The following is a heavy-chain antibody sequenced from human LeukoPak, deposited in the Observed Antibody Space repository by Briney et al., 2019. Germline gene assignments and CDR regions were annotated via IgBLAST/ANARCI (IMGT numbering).Heavy chain of an antibody. CDR1: GFTFDDYG. J-gene: IGHJ4*02. Sequence: GGSLRLSCAASGFTFDDYGMNWVRQAPGKGLEWVSGINWNGGSTGYADSVKGRFTISRDNAKNSLYLQMNSLRAEDTALYYCARLYYYDSSGYQPIFDYWGQGTLVTVSS. CDR2: INWNGGST. D-gene: IGHD3-22*01. CDR3: ARLYYYDSSGYQPIFDY. V-gene: IGHV3-20*04.